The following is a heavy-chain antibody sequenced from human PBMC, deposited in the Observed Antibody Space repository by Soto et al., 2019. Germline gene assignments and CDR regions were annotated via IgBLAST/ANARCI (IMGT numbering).Heavy chain of an antibody. CDR2: ISYDGRNK. CDR1: GFTFSSYG. Sequence: QVQLVESGGGVVQPGRSLRLSCAASGFTFSSYGMHWVRQAPGKGLEWVAVISYDGRNKYYADSVKGRFTISRDNSKNTLYLQMNSLRAEDTAVYYCAKDGGLTGTTESGWFDPWGQGTLVTVSS. CDR3: AKDGGLTGTTESGWFDP. V-gene: IGHV3-30*18. J-gene: IGHJ5*02. D-gene: IGHD1-7*01.